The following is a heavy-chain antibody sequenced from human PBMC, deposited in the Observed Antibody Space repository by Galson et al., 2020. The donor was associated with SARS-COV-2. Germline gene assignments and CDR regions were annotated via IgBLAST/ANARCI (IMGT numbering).Heavy chain of an antibody. Sequence: GESLKISCAASGFTFSNYAMSWVRQAPGKGLEWVSAIGGSGGSTYYADSVKGRFTISRDNSKNTLYLQMNSLRAEDTAVYYCAKRDDSSGYPYYVDYWGQGTLVTVSS. CDR2: IGGSGGST. CDR3: AKRDDSSGYPYYVDY. V-gene: IGHV3-23*01. CDR1: GFTFSNYA. D-gene: IGHD3-22*01. J-gene: IGHJ4*02.